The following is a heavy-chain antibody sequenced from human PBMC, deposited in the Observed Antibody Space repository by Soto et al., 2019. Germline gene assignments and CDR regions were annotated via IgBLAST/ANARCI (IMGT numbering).Heavy chain of an antibody. V-gene: IGHV3-30*03. CDR2: ISYDGSVQ. CDR3: VSDRGYGNASVPYS. J-gene: IGHJ4*02. CDR1: GFAFSSYG. D-gene: IGHD5-18*01. Sequence: QAQLVESGGGVVQPGRSLSLSCAASGFAFSSYGMHWVRQAPGTGLEWVAVISYDGSVQHYADSVKGRFTISRDNSKNMVLLQMSSLRAEDTAVYYWVSDRGYGNASVPYSWGEGTLVSFSS.